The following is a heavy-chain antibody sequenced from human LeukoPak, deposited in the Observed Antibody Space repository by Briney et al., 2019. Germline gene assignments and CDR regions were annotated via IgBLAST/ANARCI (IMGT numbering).Heavy chain of an antibody. Sequence: QPGGSLRLSCAASGFTFSSYGMHWVRQAPGKGLEWVAVISYDGSNKYYADSVKGRFTISRDNSKNTLYLQMNSLRAEDTAVYYCAKVPSASGTFDYWGQGTLVTASS. CDR3: AKVPSASGTFDY. J-gene: IGHJ4*02. V-gene: IGHV3-30*18. CDR2: ISYDGSNK. CDR1: GFTFSSYG. D-gene: IGHD1-7*01.